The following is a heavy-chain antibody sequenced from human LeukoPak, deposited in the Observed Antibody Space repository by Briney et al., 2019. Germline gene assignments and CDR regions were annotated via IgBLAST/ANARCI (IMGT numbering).Heavy chain of an antibody. Sequence: SETLSLTCTVSGGSINTPNYYWGWIRQTPGKGLEWIGNIFYSGGTYYSPSLTSRVTISLDTSRNQFSLKLSSVTAADTAVYYCARLDGTGMYNWFDPWGQGTLVTVSS. V-gene: IGHV4-39*07. CDR1: GGSINTPNYY. D-gene: IGHD1-1*01. CDR2: IFYSGGT. CDR3: ARLDGTGMYNWFDP. J-gene: IGHJ5*02.